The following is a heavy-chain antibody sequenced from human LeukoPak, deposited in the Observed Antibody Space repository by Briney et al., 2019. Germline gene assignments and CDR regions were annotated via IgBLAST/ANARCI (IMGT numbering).Heavy chain of an antibody. Sequence: GGSLRLSCTVSGFTLSSNYKSWVRQAPGTGLEWVSIIYSSGITYYPDSVKGRFTISRDKSKNTLYLQMNSLRDEDTAVYYCARHLSGDDIWGQGTMVTVSS. D-gene: IGHD4-17*01. J-gene: IGHJ3*02. CDR2: IYSSGIT. CDR3: ARHLSGDDI. V-gene: IGHV3-53*01. CDR1: GFTLSSNY.